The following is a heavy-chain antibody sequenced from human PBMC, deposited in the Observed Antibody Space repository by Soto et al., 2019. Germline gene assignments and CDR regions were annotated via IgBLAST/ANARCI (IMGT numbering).Heavy chain of an antibody. Sequence: PGGSLRLSCAASGFTFSSYGMHWVRQAPGKGLEWVAVIWYDGSNKYYADSVKGRFTISRDNSKNTLYLQMNSLRAEDTAVYYCARDYGILGILAYWGQGTLVTVSS. V-gene: IGHV3-33*01. CDR3: ARDYGILGILAY. CDR1: GFTFSSYG. CDR2: IWYDGSNK. D-gene: IGHD7-27*01. J-gene: IGHJ4*02.